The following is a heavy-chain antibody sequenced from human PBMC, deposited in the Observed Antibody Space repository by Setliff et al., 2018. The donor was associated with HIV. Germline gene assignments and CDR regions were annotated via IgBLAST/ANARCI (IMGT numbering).Heavy chain of an antibody. V-gene: IGHV4-4*08. CDR3: ASTPQGAGYYYYMDV. Sequence: SETLSLTCTVSGGSISSYYWSWIRQPPGKGLEWIGYIYTSGSTNYNPSLKSRVTISVDTSKNQFSLKLSSVTAADMAVYYCASTPQGAGYYYYMDVWGKGTTVTVSS. CDR1: GGSISSYY. J-gene: IGHJ6*03. CDR2: IYTSGST. D-gene: IGHD3-16*01.